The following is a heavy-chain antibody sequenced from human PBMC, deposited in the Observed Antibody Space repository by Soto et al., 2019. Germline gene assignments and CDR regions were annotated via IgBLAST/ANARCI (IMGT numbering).Heavy chain of an antibody. CDR2: ISYDGRNT. J-gene: IGHJ5*01. Sequence: HPGGSLRLSCAASGFPFSSYGMHWVRQAPGKGLEWVSLISYDGRNTDYADSVKDRFTISRDNSKNTLYLQMNSLRTEDTAVYYCAKDLFISGWYQRSWIDFWGPGTLVTVFS. V-gene: IGHV3-30*18. CDR1: GFPFSSYG. D-gene: IGHD6-19*01. CDR3: AKDLFISGWYQRSWIDF.